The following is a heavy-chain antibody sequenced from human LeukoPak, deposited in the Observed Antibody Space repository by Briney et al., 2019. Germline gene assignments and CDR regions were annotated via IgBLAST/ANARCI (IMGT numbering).Heavy chain of an antibody. CDR3: AREVIEDWFDP. V-gene: IGHV4-31*03. CDR1: GGSISSGAYY. CDR2: IYYSGST. D-gene: IGHD2/OR15-2a*01. J-gene: IGHJ5*02. Sequence: SETLSLTCTVSGGSISSGAYYWNWIRQHPGKGLEWIGYIYYSGSTYYNPSLRSRVTMSVDTSKNQFSLKLSSVTAADTAVYYCAREVIEDWFDPWGQGTLVTVSS.